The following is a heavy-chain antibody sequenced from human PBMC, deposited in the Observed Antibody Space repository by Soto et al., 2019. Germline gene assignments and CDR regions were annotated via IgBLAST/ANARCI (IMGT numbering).Heavy chain of an antibody. V-gene: IGHV3-21*01. Sequence: EVQLVESGGGLVKPGGSLRLSCAASGFTFSSYSMNWVRQAPGKGLEWVSSISSSSSYLYYADSVKGRFTISRDTAKNSLYLQMNRLRAEDTAVYYCARDLKEEWLLRSAFDIWGQGTMVTVSS. CDR2: ISSSSSYL. CDR1: GFTFSSYS. CDR3: ARDLKEEWLLRSAFDI. D-gene: IGHD3-3*01. J-gene: IGHJ3*02.